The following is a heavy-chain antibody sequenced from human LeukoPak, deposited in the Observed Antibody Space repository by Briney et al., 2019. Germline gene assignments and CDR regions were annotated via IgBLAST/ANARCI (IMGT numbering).Heavy chain of an antibody. Sequence: PSETLSLTCTVSGGSVSSGSHYWSWIRQPPGKGLEWIGYIYYSGSTNYNPSPKSRVTISVDTSKNQFSLKLSSVTAADTAVYYCAREDRYGDYLDYWGQGTLVTVSS. CDR1: GGSVSSGSHY. CDR3: AREDRYGDYLDY. D-gene: IGHD4-17*01. CDR2: IYYSGST. J-gene: IGHJ4*02. V-gene: IGHV4-61*01.